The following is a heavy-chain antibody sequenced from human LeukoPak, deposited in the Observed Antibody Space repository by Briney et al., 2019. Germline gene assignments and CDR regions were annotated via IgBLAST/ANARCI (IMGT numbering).Heavy chain of an antibody. V-gene: IGHV4-59*01. CDR2: IYYNGST. Sequence: SETLSLTCTVSGGSISSYYWSWIRQPPGKGLEWIGYIYYNGSTNYNPSLKSRVTISVDTSKNQFSLKLSSVTAADTAVYYCARSSAYYDYVWGSYRPSYYFDYWGQGTLVTVSS. CDR1: GGSISSYY. D-gene: IGHD3-16*01. J-gene: IGHJ4*02. CDR3: ARSSAYYDYVWGSYRPSYYFDY.